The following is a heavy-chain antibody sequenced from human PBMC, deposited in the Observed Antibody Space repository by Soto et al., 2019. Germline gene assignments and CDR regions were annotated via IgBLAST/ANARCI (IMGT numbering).Heavy chain of an antibody. CDR3: ARGIAAAAARGMDV. J-gene: IGHJ6*02. V-gene: IGHV1-2*04. CDR1: GYTFTGYY. CDR2: INPNSGGT. D-gene: IGHD6-13*01. Sequence: QVQLVQSGAEVKKPGASEKVSCKASGYTFTGYYMHWVRQAPGQGLEWMGWINPNSGGTNYAQKFQGWVTMTRDTPISTAYMELSRLRSDDTAVYYCARGIAAAAARGMDVWGQGTTVTVSS.